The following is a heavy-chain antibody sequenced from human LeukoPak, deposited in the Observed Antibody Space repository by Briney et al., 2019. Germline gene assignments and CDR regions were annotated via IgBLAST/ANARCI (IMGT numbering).Heavy chain of an antibody. CDR3: VRVGSGATRADTLDL. Sequence: GGSLRLSCAASGFTFSACSMNWVRQAPGEGLEWVSSIGAAGSHIYYADSMKGRFTISRDNAKSSLFLQMNSLRAEDTGIYYCVRVGSGATRADTLDLWGQGTMVTVSS. J-gene: IGHJ3*01. CDR2: IGAAGSHI. V-gene: IGHV3-21*01. D-gene: IGHD6-19*01. CDR1: GFTFSACS.